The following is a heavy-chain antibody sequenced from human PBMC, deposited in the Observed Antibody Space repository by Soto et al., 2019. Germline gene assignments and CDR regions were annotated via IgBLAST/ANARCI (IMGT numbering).Heavy chain of an antibody. CDR2: VSHSGST. Sequence: QVHPLESGPGLVEPSGTLSLTCTVSGGSISSRNRWSWVRQSPGKGLEWIGEVSHSGSTNSNPSLKGRVTISLDKSNNQFSLNLESMTAADAAVYFCANTRGLGLMDAWGKGTTVVVSS. J-gene: IGHJ6*03. CDR3: ANTRGLGLMDA. V-gene: IGHV4-4*02. CDR1: GGSISSRNR. D-gene: IGHD2-2*01.